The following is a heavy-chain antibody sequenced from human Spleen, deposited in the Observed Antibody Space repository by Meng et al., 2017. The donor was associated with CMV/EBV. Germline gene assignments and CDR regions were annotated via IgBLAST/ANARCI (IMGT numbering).Heavy chain of an antibody. CDR1: GYTFTGYY. D-gene: IGHD6-6*01. Sequence: GGSLRLSCAASGYTFTGYYMHWVRQAPGQGLEWMGWINPNSGGTNYAQKFQGRVTMTRDTSISTAYMELSRLRSDDTAVYYCARATYSSSLVIDYWGQGTLVTVSS. J-gene: IGHJ4*02. CDR3: ARATYSSSLVIDY. V-gene: IGHV1-2*02. CDR2: INPNSGGT.